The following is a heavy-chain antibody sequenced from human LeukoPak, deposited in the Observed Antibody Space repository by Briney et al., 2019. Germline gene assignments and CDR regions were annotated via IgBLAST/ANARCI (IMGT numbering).Heavy chain of an antibody. CDR1: GGSFSGYY. V-gene: IGHV4-34*01. CDR3: ASIRNTYYYDPDAFDI. CDR2: INHSGST. Sequence: PSETLSVSCAVYGGSFSGYYWSWIRQTPGKGLEWIGEINHSGSTNYNPSLKSRVTISVDTTKNQFSLKLSSVTAADTAVYYCASIRNTYYYDPDAFDIWGKITIVTVSS. J-gene: IGHJ3*02. D-gene: IGHD3-22*01.